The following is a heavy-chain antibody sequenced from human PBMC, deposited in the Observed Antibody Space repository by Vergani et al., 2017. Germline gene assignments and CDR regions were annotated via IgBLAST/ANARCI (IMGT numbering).Heavy chain of an antibody. CDR3: ARKIPSDY. CDR2: ISYDGSNK. J-gene: IGHJ4*02. CDR1: GFTFSSYS. Sequence: VQLVESGGGLVKPGGSLRLSCAASGFTFSSYSMNWVRQAPGKGLEWVAVISYDGSNKYYADSVKGRFTISRDNSKNTLYLQMNSLRAEDTAVYYCARKIPSDYWGQGILVTVSS. V-gene: IGHV3-30*03.